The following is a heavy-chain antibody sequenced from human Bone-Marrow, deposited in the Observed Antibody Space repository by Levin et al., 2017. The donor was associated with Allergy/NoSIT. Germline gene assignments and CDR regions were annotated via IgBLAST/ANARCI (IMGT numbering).Heavy chain of an antibody. CDR2: VSFGGET. CDR3: ARSVWAVSGA. Sequence: SQTLSLTCTVSGGSLTAGYWWTWLRQSPEKGLEWIGQVSFGGETNYNPSLESRVTMSVDHSKKQFSLILNSMAAADTAIYYCARSVWAVSGAWGQGILVTVSS. CDR1: GGSLTAGYW. D-gene: IGHD6-19*01. J-gene: IGHJ5*02. V-gene: IGHV4-4*02.